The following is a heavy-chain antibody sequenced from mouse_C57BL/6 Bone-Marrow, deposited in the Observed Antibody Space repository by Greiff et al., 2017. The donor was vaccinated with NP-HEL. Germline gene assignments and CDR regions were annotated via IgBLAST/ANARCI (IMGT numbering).Heavy chain of an antibody. Sequence: EVKVVESGGGLVQPGGSLKLSCAASGFTFSDYYMYWVRQTPEKRLEWVAYISNGGGSTYYPDTVKGRFTISRDNAKNTLYLQMSRLKSEDTAMYYCARQGGYYGKYFDVWGTGTTVTVSS. V-gene: IGHV5-12*01. J-gene: IGHJ1*03. D-gene: IGHD2-3*01. CDR2: ISNGGGST. CDR1: GFTFSDYY. CDR3: ARQGGYYGKYFDV.